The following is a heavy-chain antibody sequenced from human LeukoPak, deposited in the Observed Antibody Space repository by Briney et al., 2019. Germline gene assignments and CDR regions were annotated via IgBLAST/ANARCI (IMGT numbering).Heavy chain of an antibody. J-gene: IGHJ4*02. V-gene: IGHV3-30*18. CDR3: AKDPPCSGGTCYGYFES. Sequence: GGSLRLSCAASGFTFSSFGMHWVRQAPGKGLEWVAGISYDGSSKYYADSVKGRFTISRDNSKNTLYLQMNNLRDEDTAVYYCAKDPPCSGGTCYGYFESWGQGTLVTVSS. CDR1: GFTFSSFG. D-gene: IGHD2-15*01. CDR2: ISYDGSSK.